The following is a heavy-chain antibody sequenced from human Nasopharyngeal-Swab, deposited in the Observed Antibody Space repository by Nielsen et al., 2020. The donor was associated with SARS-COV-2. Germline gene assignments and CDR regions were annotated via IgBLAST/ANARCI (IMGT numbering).Heavy chain of an antibody. D-gene: IGHD6-19*01. V-gene: IGHV3-66*01. CDR2: IYSGGST. CDR1: GFTVSSNY. CDR3: ARVPVVGSFPLHVDS. Sequence: GGSLRLSCAASGFTVSSNYMSWVRQAPGKGLEWVSVIYSGGSTYYADSVKGRFTISRDNSKNTRYLQMNSLRAEDTAVYYCARVPVVGSFPLHVDSWGQGTLVTVSS. J-gene: IGHJ4*02.